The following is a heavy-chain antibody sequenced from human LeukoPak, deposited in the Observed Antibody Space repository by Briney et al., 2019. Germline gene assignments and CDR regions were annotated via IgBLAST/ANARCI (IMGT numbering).Heavy chain of an antibody. D-gene: IGHD6-13*01. Sequence: ASVKVSCKASGGTFSSYAISWVRQAPGQGLEWMGGIIPIFGTANYAQKFQGRVTITADESTSTAYMELSSLRSEDTAVYYCARGADSSSWYGKFDYWGQGTLVTVSS. J-gene: IGHJ4*02. V-gene: IGHV1-69*13. CDR2: IIPIFGTA. CDR3: ARGADSSSWYGKFDY. CDR1: GGTFSSYA.